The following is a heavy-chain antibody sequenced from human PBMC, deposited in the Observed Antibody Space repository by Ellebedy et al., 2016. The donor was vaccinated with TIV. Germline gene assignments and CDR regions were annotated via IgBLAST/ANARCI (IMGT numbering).Heavy chain of an antibody. CDR3: ARDPLSRRWFDP. CDR2: ISVSSSYI. CDR1: GFTFSSYG. V-gene: IGHV3-21*01. J-gene: IGHJ5*02. Sequence: PGGSLRLSCAASGFTFSSYGMNWVRPAPGKGLEWVPSISVSSSYIYYAASVKGRFTISRDNAKNSLYLQMNSLRAEDTAVYYCARDPLSRRWFDPWGQGTLVTVSS.